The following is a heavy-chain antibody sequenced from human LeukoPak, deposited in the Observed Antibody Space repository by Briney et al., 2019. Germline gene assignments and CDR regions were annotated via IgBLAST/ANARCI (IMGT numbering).Heavy chain of an antibody. V-gene: IGHV3-66*01. CDR2: IYSGGST. D-gene: IGHD4-17*01. CDR3: ARDSENYGDYVDGHFNDY. CDR1: GFNVSSNY. J-gene: IGHJ4*02. Sequence: PGGSLRLSCAASGFNVSSNYMSWVRQAPAKGLEGVSVIYSGGSTYYADSVKGRFTISRDNSKNTLYLQMNSLRAEDTAVYYCARDSENYGDYVDGHFNDYWGQGTLVTVSS.